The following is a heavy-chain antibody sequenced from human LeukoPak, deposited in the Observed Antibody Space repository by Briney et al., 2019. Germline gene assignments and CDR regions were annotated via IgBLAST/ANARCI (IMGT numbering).Heavy chain of an antibody. V-gene: IGHV3-48*03. CDR3: AKGLARFGYGALLDF. CDR2: ISSSGSTI. D-gene: IGHD4/OR15-4a*01. Sequence: GGSLRLSCAASGFTFSSYEMNWVRQAPGKGLEWVSYISSSGSTIYYADSVKGRFTISRDNAKNSLYLQMNSLRAEDTAVYYCAKGLARFGYGALLDFWGQGTLVTVSS. J-gene: IGHJ4*02. CDR1: GFTFSSYE.